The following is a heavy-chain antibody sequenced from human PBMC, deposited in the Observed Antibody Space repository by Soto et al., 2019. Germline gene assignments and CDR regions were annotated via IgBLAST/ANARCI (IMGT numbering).Heavy chain of an antibody. D-gene: IGHD6-13*01. CDR3: ARHWSQQKNWFDP. CDR2: IYYSGST. J-gene: IGHJ5*02. V-gene: IGHV4-39*01. CDR1: GGSISSSSYY. Sequence: QLQLQESGPGLVKPSETLSLTCTVSGGSISSSSYYWGWIRQPPGKGLEWIGSIYYSGSTYYNPSLKSRVPISIDTSKNQFSLKLSSVTAADTAVYYCARHWSQQKNWFDPWGQGTLVTVSS.